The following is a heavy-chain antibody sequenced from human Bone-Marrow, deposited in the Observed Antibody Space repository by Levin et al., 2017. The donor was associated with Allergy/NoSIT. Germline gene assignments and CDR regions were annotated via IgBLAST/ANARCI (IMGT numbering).Heavy chain of an antibody. CDR1: GLSFSSYG. CDR3: ASRGDMDV. J-gene: IGHJ6*02. V-gene: IGHV3-30*03. CDR2: ITGDGANK. Sequence: GGSLRLSCVASGLSFSSYGMHWVRQAPGKGLEWVALITGDGANKYYAGSVKGRFTISRDNSRNTLYLQMNSLRAEDTAVYYCASRGDMDVWGQGTTVTVSS.